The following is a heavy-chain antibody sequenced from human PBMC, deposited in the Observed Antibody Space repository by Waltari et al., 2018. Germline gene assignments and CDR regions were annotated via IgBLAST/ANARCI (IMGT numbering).Heavy chain of an antibody. CDR2: ITPHTGGT. D-gene: IGHD6-19*01. Sequence: QVQLVQPGAEVTEPGASVTLSCKASGYTFTRHYIHWVRQAPGQGLEWMGRITPHTGGTYYSQKFQGRVTMTRDMSITTAYMEVSSLRSDDTAVYYCARDLVGSGWSIDYWGQGTLVTVSS. J-gene: IGHJ4*02. CDR1: GYTFTRHY. CDR3: ARDLVGSGWSIDY. V-gene: IGHV1-2*06.